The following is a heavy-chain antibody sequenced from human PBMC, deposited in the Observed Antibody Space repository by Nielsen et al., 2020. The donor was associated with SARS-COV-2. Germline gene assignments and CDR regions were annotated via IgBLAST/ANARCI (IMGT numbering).Heavy chain of an antibody. CDR3: GKFQGATPPGYFFDY. Sequence: GGSLRLSCAASGFTFRRFAMGWVRQAPGKGLEWVSSLHDDGVATYYSSSVRGRFTISRDNSRNLMFLQMRSLRIDDTAVYYCGKFQGATPPGYFFDYWGLGTLVTVSS. J-gene: IGHJ4*02. D-gene: IGHD1-1*01. CDR1: GFTFRRFA. CDR2: LHDDGVAT. V-gene: IGHV3-23*01.